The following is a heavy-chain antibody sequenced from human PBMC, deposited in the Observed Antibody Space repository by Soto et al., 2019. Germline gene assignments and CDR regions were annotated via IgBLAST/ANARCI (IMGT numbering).Heavy chain of an antibody. CDR3: VSQRTSVLTQAYFDY. J-gene: IGHJ4*02. CDR2: VYYRGRS. V-gene: IGHV4-39*01. CDR1: GGSVSNSNYY. Sequence: ETLSLTCTVSGGSVSNSNYYWGWIRQSPGKGLGWIGSVYYRGRSYSKSSVKSRVTISVDTSKNQFSLNLNSVTASDTAVYFCVSQRTSVLTQAYFDYWGPGALVTVSS. D-gene: IGHD2-8*01.